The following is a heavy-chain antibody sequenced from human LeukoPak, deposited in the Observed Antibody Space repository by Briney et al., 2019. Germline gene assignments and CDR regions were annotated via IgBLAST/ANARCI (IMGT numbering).Heavy chain of an antibody. CDR3: ARVAPYYYDSSLDI. CDR2: IYYSGST. J-gene: IGHJ3*02. D-gene: IGHD3-22*01. Sequence: SETLSPPCIVSGGPFSRGDYYWSWIRQPPGKGLEWIGYIYYSGSTYYNPSLKSRVTISVDTSKNQFSLKLSSVTAADTAVYYCARVAPYYYDSSLDIWGQGTMVTVSS. CDR1: GGPFSRGDYY. V-gene: IGHV4-30-4*01.